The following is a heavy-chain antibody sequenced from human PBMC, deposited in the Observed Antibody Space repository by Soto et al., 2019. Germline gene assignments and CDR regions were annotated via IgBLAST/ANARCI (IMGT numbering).Heavy chain of an antibody. CDR2: ISYDGSNK. CDR3: VVYGDYGFGLRGYYYGMDV. V-gene: IGHV3-30-3*01. J-gene: IGHJ6*02. D-gene: IGHD4-17*01. Sequence: GGSLRLSCAASGFTFSSYAMHWVRQAPGKGLEWVAVISYDGSNKYYADSVKGRFTISRDNSKNTLYLQMNSLRAEDTAVYYCVVYGDYGFGLRGYYYGMDVWGQGTTVTVSS. CDR1: GFTFSSYA.